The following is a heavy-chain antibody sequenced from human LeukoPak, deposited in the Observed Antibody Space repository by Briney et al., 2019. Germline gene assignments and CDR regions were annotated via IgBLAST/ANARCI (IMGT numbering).Heavy chain of an antibody. V-gene: IGHV4-38-2*02. Sequence: PSETLSLTCTVSGYSISSGYYWGWIRQPPGKGLEWIGSIYHSGSTYYNPSLKSRVTISVDTSKNQFSLKLSSVTAADTAVYYCARSPYVWGSYRYTGTLDYWGQGTLVTVSS. D-gene: IGHD3-16*02. CDR1: GYSISSGYY. CDR2: IYHSGST. CDR3: ARSPYVWGSYRYTGTLDY. J-gene: IGHJ4*02.